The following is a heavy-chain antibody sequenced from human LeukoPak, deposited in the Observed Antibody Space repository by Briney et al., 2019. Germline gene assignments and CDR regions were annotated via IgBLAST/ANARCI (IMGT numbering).Heavy chain of an antibody. CDR1: GFTFSNAW. CDR3: TTGYLLTGSYDDAFDI. V-gene: IGHV3-15*01. D-gene: IGHD3-9*01. Sequence: GGSLRLSCAASGFTFSNAWMSWVRQAPGKGLEWVGRIKSKTDGGTTDYAAPVKGRFTISRDDSKNTLYLQMNSLKTEDTAVYYCTTGYLLTGSYDDAFDIWGQGTMVTASS. J-gene: IGHJ3*02. CDR2: IKSKTDGGTT.